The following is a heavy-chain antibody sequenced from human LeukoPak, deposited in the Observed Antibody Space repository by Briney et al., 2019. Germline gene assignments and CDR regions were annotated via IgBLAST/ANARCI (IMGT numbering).Heavy chain of an antibody. J-gene: IGHJ6*03. D-gene: IGHD2-15*01. Sequence: PGGSLRLSCAASGFTFRNYAMRWVRQAPGKGLEWVSAISGSGGTTYYADSVKGRFTISRDPSKKPTYMQITRQRAKDTAVYHCAESDMYCNGGICYRYHYMDVWGEGTTVTVSS. V-gene: IGHV3-23*01. CDR3: AESDMYCNGGICYRYHYMDV. CDR2: ISGSGGTT. CDR1: GFTFRNYA.